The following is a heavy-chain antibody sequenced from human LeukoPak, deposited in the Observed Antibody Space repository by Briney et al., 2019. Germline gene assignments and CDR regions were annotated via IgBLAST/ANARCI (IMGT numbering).Heavy chain of an antibody. Sequence: ASVKVSCKASGYTFTSYDINWVRQAPGQGLEWMGWMNPNSGNPGYAQKFQGRVTITRNTSISTAYMELSSLRSEDTAVYYCARALQYFAWLYQETYSSYGMDVWGQGTTVTASS. CDR1: GYTFTSYD. V-gene: IGHV1-8*01. CDR3: ARALQYFAWLYQETYSSYGMDV. J-gene: IGHJ6*02. D-gene: IGHD3-9*01. CDR2: MNPNSGNP.